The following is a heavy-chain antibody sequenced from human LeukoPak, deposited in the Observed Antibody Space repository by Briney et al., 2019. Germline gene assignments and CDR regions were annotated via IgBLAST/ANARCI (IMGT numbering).Heavy chain of an antibody. CDR2: IIPIFGTA. D-gene: IGHD2-2*01. J-gene: IGHJ5*02. CDR1: GGTFSSYA. V-gene: IGHV1-69*13. Sequence: ASVKVSCKASGGTFSSYAISWVRQAPGQGLEWMGGIIPIFGTANYAQKFQGRVTITADESTSTAYMELSSLRSEDTAVYYCARGVVVPAASFWFDPWGQGTLVTVSS. CDR3: ARGVVVPAASFWFDP.